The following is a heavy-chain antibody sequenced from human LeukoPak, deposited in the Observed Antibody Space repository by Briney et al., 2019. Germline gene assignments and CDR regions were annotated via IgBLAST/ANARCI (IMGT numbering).Heavy chain of an antibody. CDR3: ARDRSSGYEFDY. Sequence: ASVKVSCKASGYTFTGYYMHWVRQAPGQGLEWMGWINPNSGGTNYAQKFQGRVTMTRDTSTSTVYMELSSLRSEDTAVYYCARDRSSGYEFDYWGQGTLVTVSS. CDR1: GYTFTGYY. J-gene: IGHJ4*02. CDR2: INPNSGGT. D-gene: IGHD5-12*01. V-gene: IGHV1-2*02.